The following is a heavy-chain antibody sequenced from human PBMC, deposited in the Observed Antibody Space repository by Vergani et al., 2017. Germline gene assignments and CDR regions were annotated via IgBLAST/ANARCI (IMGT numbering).Heavy chain of an antibody. CDR2: IYTSGST. D-gene: IGHD5-18*01. CDR3: ARESPIQLWTFDY. CDR1: GGSISSGSYY. J-gene: IGHJ4*02. Sequence: QVPLPESGPGLVKPSQTLSLTCTVSGGSISSGSYYWSWIRQPAGKGLEWIGRIYTSGSTNYNPSLKSRVTISVDTSKNQFSLKLSSVTAADTAVYYCARESPIQLWTFDYWGQGTLVTVSS. V-gene: IGHV4-61*02.